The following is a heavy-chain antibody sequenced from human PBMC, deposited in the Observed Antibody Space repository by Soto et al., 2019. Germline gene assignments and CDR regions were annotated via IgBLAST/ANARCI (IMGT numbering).Heavy chain of an antibody. CDR1: GFTFSSYR. CDR3: ARRFAGYYGLDV. CDR2: ISSSGSNI. V-gene: IGHV3-48*02. J-gene: IGHJ6*02. Sequence: GGSLRLSCAASGFTFSSYRMNWVRQAPGKGLEWVSYISSSGSNIFYADPVKGRFTISRDNAKNSLYLQMNSLRDEDTAVYYCARRFAGYYGLDVWGQGTTVTVSS.